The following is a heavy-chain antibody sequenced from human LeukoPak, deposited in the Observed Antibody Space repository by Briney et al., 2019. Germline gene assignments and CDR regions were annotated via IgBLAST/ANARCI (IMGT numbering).Heavy chain of an antibody. D-gene: IGHD5-12*01. CDR1: GGSISSDDYY. CDR2: IYYSGST. Sequence: PSETLSLTCNVSGGSISSDDYYWSWIRQPPGKGLEWVGYIYYSGSTHYNPSLESRITISADTSQNQFSLKLSSVTAADTAVYYCARVAGGYDLDYWGQGTLVTVSS. J-gene: IGHJ4*02. V-gene: IGHV4-30-4*01. CDR3: ARVAGGYDLDY.